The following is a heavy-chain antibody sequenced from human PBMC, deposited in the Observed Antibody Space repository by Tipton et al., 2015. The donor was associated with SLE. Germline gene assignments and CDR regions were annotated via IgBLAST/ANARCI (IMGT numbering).Heavy chain of an antibody. CDR1: GGSISSHY. J-gene: IGHJ3*02. CDR2: IYYSGST. CDR3: ASDTHSSGYPHAFDI. D-gene: IGHD3-22*01. V-gene: IGHV4-59*11. Sequence: TLSLTCTVSGGSISSHYWSWIRQPPGKGLEWIGYIYYSGSTNYNPSLQSRVTISVDTSKNQFSLKLSSVTAADTAVYYCASDTHSSGYPHAFDIWGQGTMVTVSS.